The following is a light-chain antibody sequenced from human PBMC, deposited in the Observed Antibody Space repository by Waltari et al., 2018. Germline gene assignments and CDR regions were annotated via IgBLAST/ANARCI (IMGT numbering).Light chain of an antibody. Sequence: QSALTQPRSVSGSPGQSVAISCTGTNSDVGGYNYVSWYQHHPGKAPKLMIYDGNKRPSGVPDRFSGSKSGNTASLTISGLQAEDEAEYYCCSYAGSTSWLFGGGTKLTVL. V-gene: IGLV2-11*01. CDR3: CSYAGSTSWL. CDR1: NSDVGGYNY. J-gene: IGLJ3*02. CDR2: DGN.